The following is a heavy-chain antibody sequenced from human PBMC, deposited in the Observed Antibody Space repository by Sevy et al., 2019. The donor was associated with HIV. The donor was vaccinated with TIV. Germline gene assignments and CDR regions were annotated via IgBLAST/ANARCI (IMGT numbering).Heavy chain of an antibody. Sequence: SEILSLTCAVSGGSISSGGYSWSWIRQPPGKGLEWIGYIYHSGSTYYNPSLKSRVTISVDRSKNQFSLKLSSVTAADTAVYYCASSHFWSGFGWFDPWGQGTLVTVSS. V-gene: IGHV4-30-2*01. CDR2: IYHSGST. CDR1: GGSISSGGYS. CDR3: ASSHFWSGFGWFDP. J-gene: IGHJ5*02. D-gene: IGHD3-3*02.